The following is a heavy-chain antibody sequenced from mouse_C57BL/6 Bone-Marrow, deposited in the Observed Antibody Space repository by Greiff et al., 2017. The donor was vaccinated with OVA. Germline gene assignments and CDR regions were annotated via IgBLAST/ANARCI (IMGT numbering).Heavy chain of an antibody. CDR2: IDPEDGET. Sequence: VHVKQSGAELVKPGASVKLSCTASSFNIKDYYMHWVKQRTEQGLEWIGRIDPEDGETKYAPKFQGKATITADTSSNTAYLQLSSLTSEDTAVYYCARRWLLLYYFDYWGQGTTLTVSS. V-gene: IGHV14-2*01. CDR3: ARRWLLLYYFDY. D-gene: IGHD2-3*01. J-gene: IGHJ2*01. CDR1: SFNIKDYY.